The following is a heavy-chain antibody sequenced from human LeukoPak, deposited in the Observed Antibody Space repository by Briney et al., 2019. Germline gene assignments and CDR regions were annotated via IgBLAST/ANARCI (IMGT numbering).Heavy chain of an antibody. V-gene: IGHV3-7*01. Sequence: GGSLRLSCAASGFTFSSDWMSWVRQAPGKGLEWVANIKQDGSEKYYVDSVKGRFTISRDNAKNSLYLQMNSLRAEDTAVYYCARDPRIAARPSYFDYWGQGTLVTVSS. CDR2: IKQDGSEK. D-gene: IGHD6-6*01. CDR3: ARDPRIAARPSYFDY. CDR1: GFTFSSDW. J-gene: IGHJ4*02.